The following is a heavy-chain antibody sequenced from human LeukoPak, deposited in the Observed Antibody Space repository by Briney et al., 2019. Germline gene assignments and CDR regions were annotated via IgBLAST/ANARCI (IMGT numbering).Heavy chain of an antibody. CDR1: GFTFSSYG. Sequence: GGSLRLSCAASGFTFSSYGMSWVRQAPGKGLEWVPGIGGSGGSTYYADSVKGRFTISRDNSKNTLYLQMNSLRAEDTAVYYCAKALCSGGTCYRFDYWGQGTLVTVSS. V-gene: IGHV3-23*01. CDR2: IGGSGGST. J-gene: IGHJ4*02. CDR3: AKALCSGGTCYRFDY. D-gene: IGHD2-15*01.